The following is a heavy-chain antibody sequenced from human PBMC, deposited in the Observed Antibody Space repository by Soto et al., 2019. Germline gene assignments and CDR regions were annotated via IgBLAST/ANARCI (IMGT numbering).Heavy chain of an antibody. J-gene: IGHJ4*02. V-gene: IGHV3-23*01. Sequence: EVQLLESGGGLVQPGGTLRLSCAASGFAFSDSVMSWVRQAPGKGLEWISSITTGGSSLYYADSVKVRFTISRDDSKNTLYLQMKSLRAEDTAIYYCAKVRIAPAKPFYFDSWGQGTLVTVSS. D-gene: IGHD6-13*01. CDR1: GFAFSDSV. CDR2: ITTGGSSL. CDR3: AKVRIAPAKPFYFDS.